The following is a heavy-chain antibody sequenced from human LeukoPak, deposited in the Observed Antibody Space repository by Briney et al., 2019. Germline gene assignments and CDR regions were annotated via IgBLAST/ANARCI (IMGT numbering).Heavy chain of an antibody. CDR1: GFTFSSYA. Sequence: GGSLRLSCAASGFTFSSYAMSWVRQAPGKGLEWVSVISGGATSTYYADSVKGRFSVSRDKSKMLYLQMNSLRAEDTAVYYCTKNLFQGIIRDLDYWGQGALVTVSS. CDR3: TKNLFQGIIRDLDY. V-gene: IGHV3-23*01. D-gene: IGHD3-10*01. J-gene: IGHJ4*02. CDR2: ISGGATST.